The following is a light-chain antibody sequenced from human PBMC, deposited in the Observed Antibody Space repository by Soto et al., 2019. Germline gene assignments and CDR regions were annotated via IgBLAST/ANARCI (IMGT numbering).Light chain of an antibody. CDR1: QSISSW. Sequence: DIQMTQSPSTLSASVGDRVTITCRARQSISSWLAWYQQKPGKAPKLLIYKASSLESGVPSRFSGSGSGTEFTLTISSLQPDDFATDYCQQYNSYPITFGQGTRLESK. V-gene: IGKV1-5*03. J-gene: IGKJ5*01. CDR3: QQYNSYPIT. CDR2: KAS.